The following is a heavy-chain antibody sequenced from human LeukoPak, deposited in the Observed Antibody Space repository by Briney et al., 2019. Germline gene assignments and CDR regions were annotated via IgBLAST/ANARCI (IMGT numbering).Heavy chain of an antibody. Sequence: GGSLRLSCAASGFKFETYNFNWVRQAPGKGLEWVATIRSYSSYIHYGDSVKGRFTISRDDAKKSLYLQMNSLRAEDTAVYFCARYSEVYYYVDVWGTGTTVTVSS. J-gene: IGHJ6*03. D-gene: IGHD2-21*01. V-gene: IGHV3-21*01. CDR2: IRSYSSYI. CDR1: GFKFETYN. CDR3: ARYSEVYYYVDV.